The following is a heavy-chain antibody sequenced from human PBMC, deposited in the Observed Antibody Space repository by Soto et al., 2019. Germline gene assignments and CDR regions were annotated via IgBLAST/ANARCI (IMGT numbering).Heavy chain of an antibody. J-gene: IGHJ6*02. CDR1: GYTFTSYG. V-gene: IGHV1-18*01. CDR3: ARDQGNWVYYYYYGMDV. CDR2: ISAYNGNT. D-gene: IGHD7-27*01. Sequence: GASVKVSCKASGYTFTSYGISWVRQAPGQGLEWMGWISAYNGNTNYAQKLQGRVTMTTDTSPSTAYMELRSLRSDDTAVYYCARDQGNWVYYYYYGMDVWGQGTTVTVSS.